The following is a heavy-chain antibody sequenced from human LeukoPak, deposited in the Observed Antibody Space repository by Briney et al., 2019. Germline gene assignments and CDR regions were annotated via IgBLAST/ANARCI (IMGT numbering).Heavy chain of an antibody. J-gene: IGHJ4*02. CDR2: IYYSGTT. CDR1: GDSINNYY. V-gene: IGHV4-59*01. Sequence: SQTLSLTCTVSGDSINNYYWAWIRQPPGKGLEWIGYIYYSGTTYYNPSLKSRVTISIDSSRTQSSLKLSSVTAADTAVYYCARDSRGGGPDFDYWGQGTLVTVSS. CDR3: ARDSRGGGPDFDY. D-gene: IGHD3-16*01.